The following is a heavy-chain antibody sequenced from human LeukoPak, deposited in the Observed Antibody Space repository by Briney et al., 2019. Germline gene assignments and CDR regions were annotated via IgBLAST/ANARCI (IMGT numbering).Heavy chain of an antibody. V-gene: IGHV4-30-4*01. Sequence: SQTLTLTCTVSDGSISSGDYYWSWIRQPPGKGLEWIGYIYYSGSTYYNPSLKSRVTISVDTSKNQFSLKLSSVTAADTAVYYCARSYKTYYYDSSGYQGSWGQGTLATVSS. CDR3: ARSYKTYYYDSSGYQGS. CDR2: IYYSGST. J-gene: IGHJ4*02. D-gene: IGHD3-22*01. CDR1: DGSISSGDYY.